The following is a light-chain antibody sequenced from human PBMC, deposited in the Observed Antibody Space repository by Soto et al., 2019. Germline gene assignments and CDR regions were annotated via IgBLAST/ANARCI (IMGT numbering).Light chain of an antibody. CDR1: QRISNN. CDR3: QQYNNWWT. J-gene: IGKJ1*01. Sequence: EIVMTQSPATLSVSPGERATLSCRASQRISNNLAWYHQRPGQAPRLLIYGASTRATGIPARFSGSGSGTEFTLTLRSLQPEDFAVYYCQQYNNWWTLGQGTRVDI. V-gene: IGKV3-15*01. CDR2: GAS.